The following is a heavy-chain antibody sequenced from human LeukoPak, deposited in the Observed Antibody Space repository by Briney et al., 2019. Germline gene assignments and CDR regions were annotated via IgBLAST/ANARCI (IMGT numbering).Heavy chain of an antibody. CDR3: AKDHSGSYDYFDY. Sequence: PSETLSLTCTVSGGSISSYYWSWIRQPPGKGLEWIGYIYYSGSINYNPSLKSRVTISVDTSKNQFSLKVSSVTAADTAVYYCAKDHSGSYDYFDYWGQGTLVTVSS. V-gene: IGHV4-59*01. J-gene: IGHJ4*02. CDR2: IYYSGSI. D-gene: IGHD1-26*01. CDR1: GGSISSYY.